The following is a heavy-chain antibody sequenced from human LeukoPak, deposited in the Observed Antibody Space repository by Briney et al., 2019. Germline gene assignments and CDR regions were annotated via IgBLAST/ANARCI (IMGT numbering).Heavy chain of an antibody. V-gene: IGHV1-2*02. CDR1: GYTFTGYY. CDR2: INPNSGGT. D-gene: IGHD6-19*01. Sequence: ASVKVSCKASGYTFTGYYMHWVRQAPGQGLEWMGWINPNSGGTNYAQKFQGRVTMTRDTSISTAYMELSRLRSDDTALYYCARDGAVAGTAYPEYWGQGTLVTVSS. J-gene: IGHJ4*02. CDR3: ARDGAVAGTAYPEY.